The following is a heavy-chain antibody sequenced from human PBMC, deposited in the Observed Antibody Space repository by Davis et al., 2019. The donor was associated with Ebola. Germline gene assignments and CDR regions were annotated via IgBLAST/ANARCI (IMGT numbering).Heavy chain of an antibody. V-gene: IGHV4-34*01. CDR3: ARLTYSSSWYDLDY. Sequence: MPSETLSLTCAVYGGSFSGYYWSWIRQPPGKGLEWIGEINHSGSTNYNPSLKSRVTISVDTCKNQFSLKLSSVTAADTAVYYCARLTYSSSWYDLDYWGQGTLVTVSS. D-gene: IGHD6-13*01. CDR1: GGSFSGYY. CDR2: INHSGST. J-gene: IGHJ4*02.